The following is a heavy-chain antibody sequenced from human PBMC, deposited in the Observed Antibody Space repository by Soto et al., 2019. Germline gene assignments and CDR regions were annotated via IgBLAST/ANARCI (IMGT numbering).Heavy chain of an antibody. CDR3: ARAHSSGWYWRTSDYYYGMDV. J-gene: IGHJ6*02. CDR1: GFTFSSYW. V-gene: IGHV3-7*03. Sequence: GSLRLSCAASGFTFSSYWMSWVRQAPGKGLEWVANIKQDGSEKYYVDSVKGRFTISRDNAKNSLYLQMNSLRAEDTAVYYCARAHSSGWYWRTSDYYYGMDVWGQGTTVTVSS. CDR2: IKQDGSEK. D-gene: IGHD6-19*01.